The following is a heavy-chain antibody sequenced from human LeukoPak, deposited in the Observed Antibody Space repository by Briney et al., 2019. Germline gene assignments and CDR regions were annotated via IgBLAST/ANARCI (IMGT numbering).Heavy chain of an antibody. CDR1: GGSISSYY. Sequence: SETLSLTCTVSGGSISSYYWSWIRQPLGKGLEWIGYIYYSGSTNYNPSLKSRVTISVDTSKNQFSLKLSSVTAADTAVYYCARVNIRDFWSGYPGYFDLWGRGTLVTVSS. CDR3: ARVNIRDFWSGYPGYFDL. V-gene: IGHV4-59*01. D-gene: IGHD3-3*01. J-gene: IGHJ2*01. CDR2: IYYSGST.